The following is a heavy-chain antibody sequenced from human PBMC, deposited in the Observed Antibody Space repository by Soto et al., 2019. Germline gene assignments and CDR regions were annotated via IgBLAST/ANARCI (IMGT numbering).Heavy chain of an antibody. Sequence: PSETLSLTCTVSGGSISSYYWSWIRQPPGKGLEWIGYIYYSGSTNYNPSLKSRVTISVDTSKNQFSLKLSSVTAADTAVYYCAREYGSGSPHPSWFDPWGQGTLVTVS. D-gene: IGHD3-10*01. CDR2: IYYSGST. CDR1: GGSISSYY. V-gene: IGHV4-59*01. CDR3: AREYGSGSPHPSWFDP. J-gene: IGHJ5*02.